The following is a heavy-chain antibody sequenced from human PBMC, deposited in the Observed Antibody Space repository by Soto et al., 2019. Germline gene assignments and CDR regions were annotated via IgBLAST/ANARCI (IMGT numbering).Heavy chain of an antibody. CDR2: SYSGST. V-gene: IGHV4-39*01. CDR1: GASISSRSSY. J-gene: IGHJ5*02. CDR3: ATTRGIAVGGSFDH. Sequence: PSETLSLTCIVSGASISSRSSYWGWIRQPPGKGLEWVGTSYSGSTYNNPSLKSRVTISVDTSKNQFSLKLSSVAAEDTAIYYCATTRGIAVGGSFDHWGQGTLVTVSS. D-gene: IGHD6-19*01.